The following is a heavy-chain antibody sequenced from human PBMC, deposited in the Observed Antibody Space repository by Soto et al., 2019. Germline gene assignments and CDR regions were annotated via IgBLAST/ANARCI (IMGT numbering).Heavy chain of an antibody. J-gene: IGHJ4*02. V-gene: IGHV1-18*04. Sequence: QVQLVQSGAEVKKPGASVKLSCKTSGYMFPSYGISWVRQAPGQGLEWMGWISTYNGKTKYAQGLQGRVTMTTDTPTTTVYMEVRSLRSDDTAIYYCARSTTVGTPPSAHWGQGTLVPVSS. CDR1: GYMFPSYG. CDR2: ISTYNGKT. D-gene: IGHD1-1*01. CDR3: ARSTTVGTPPSAH.